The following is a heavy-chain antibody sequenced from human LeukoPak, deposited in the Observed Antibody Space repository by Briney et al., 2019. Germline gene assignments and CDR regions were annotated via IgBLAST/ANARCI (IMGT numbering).Heavy chain of an antibody. CDR1: GFLFSNYG. CDR2: ISYDGSNK. D-gene: IGHD6-19*01. CDR3: ARDGSSGWYGSFDY. V-gene: IGHV3-30*19. Sequence: GGSLRLSCVASGFLFSNYGMHWVRQAPGKGLEWVAVISYDGSNKYYADSVKGRFTISRDNSKNTLYLQMNSLRAEDTAVYYCARDGSSGWYGSFDYWGQGTLVTVSS. J-gene: IGHJ4*02.